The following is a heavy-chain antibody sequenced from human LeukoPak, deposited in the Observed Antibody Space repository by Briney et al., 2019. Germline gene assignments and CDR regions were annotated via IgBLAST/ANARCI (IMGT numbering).Heavy chain of an antibody. V-gene: IGHV3-13*01. D-gene: IGHD6-19*01. CDR1: GFTLCKYE. Sequence: PGGSLSLLCAACGFTLCKYEMLWVRQVTGRGLEWVSGIGTSSDAYCPGSVKGRFTISRENARKSWFLPMNSLRAGGTRGYYGARAGYGSGWYYFDYWAQEIRVSVFS. J-gene: IGHJ4*02. CDR3: ARAGYGSGWYYFDY. CDR2: IGTSSDA.